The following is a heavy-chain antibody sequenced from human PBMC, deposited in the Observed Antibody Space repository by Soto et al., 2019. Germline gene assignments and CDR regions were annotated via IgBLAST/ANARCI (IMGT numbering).Heavy chain of an antibody. D-gene: IGHD3-22*01. CDR1: GYAFEVAW. CDR2: IKSKPDGGTT. Sequence: EMQLGESGGGLVKPGGSLRLSCAVSGYAFEVAWMNWVRQAPGKGLEWVGRIKSKPDGGTTEYAAPVEGRFTISRDDSTSTLYRQMNSLRTEDTAVYYCTTGRRDYYGNSYMDLWGKGTTVTVSS. V-gene: IGHV3-15*01. CDR3: TTGRRDYYGNSYMDL. J-gene: IGHJ6*03.